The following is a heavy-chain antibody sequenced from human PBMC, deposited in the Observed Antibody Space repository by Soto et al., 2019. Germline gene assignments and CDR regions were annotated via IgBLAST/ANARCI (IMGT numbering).Heavy chain of an antibody. CDR2: IYYSGST. CDR1: GGSISSGGYY. D-gene: IGHD5-12*01. J-gene: IGHJ2*01. CDR3: ARECHEMATILANWYFDL. Sequence: QVQLQESGPGLVKPSQTLSLTCTVSGGSISSGGYYWSWIRQHPGKGLEWIGYIYYSGSTYYNPSLKSRVIISVDTSKNQFSLKLSSVTAADTAVYYCARECHEMATILANWYFDLWGRGTLVTVSS. V-gene: IGHV4-31*03.